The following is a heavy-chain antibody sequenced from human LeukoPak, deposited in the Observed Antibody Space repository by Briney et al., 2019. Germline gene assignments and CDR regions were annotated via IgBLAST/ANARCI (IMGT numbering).Heavy chain of an antibody. CDR1: GFTFSSYS. V-gene: IGHV3-21*04. CDR2: ISSSSSDI. J-gene: IGHJ5*02. Sequence: PGGSLRLSCAASGFTFSSYSMNWVRQAPGKGLEWVSSISSSSSDIYYADSVKGRFTISRDHARNSLYLQMNNLRGEDTAIYYCARDAGNSGYGCDLWGQGTLVTVSS. D-gene: IGHD5-12*01. CDR3: ARDAGNSGYGCDL.